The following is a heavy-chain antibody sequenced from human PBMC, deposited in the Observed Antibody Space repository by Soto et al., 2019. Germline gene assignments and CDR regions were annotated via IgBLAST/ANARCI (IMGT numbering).Heavy chain of an antibody. CDR1: GFTFSSYG. V-gene: IGHV3-33*01. Sequence: PXGSLGLSCAASGFTFSSYGMHGVRQAPGKGLEWVAVIWYDGSNKYYADSVKGRFTISRDNSKNTLYLQMNSLRAEDTAVNYCARAGYGYLLDYWGQGTLVTVSS. CDR2: IWYDGSNK. CDR3: ARAGYGYLLDY. J-gene: IGHJ4*02. D-gene: IGHD5-18*01.